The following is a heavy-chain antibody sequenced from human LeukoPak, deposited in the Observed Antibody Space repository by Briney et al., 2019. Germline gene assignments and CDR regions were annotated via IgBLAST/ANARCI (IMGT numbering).Heavy chain of an antibody. J-gene: IGHJ5*02. V-gene: IGHV3-21*01. CDR1: GFTVSSNY. Sequence: GGSLRLSCAASGFTVSSNYMNWVRQAPGKGLEWVSSISSSSSYIYYADSVKGRFTISRDNAKNSLYLQMNSLRAEDTAVYYCARDRSYGFDPWGQGTLVTVSS. D-gene: IGHD5-18*01. CDR2: ISSSSSYI. CDR3: ARDRSYGFDP.